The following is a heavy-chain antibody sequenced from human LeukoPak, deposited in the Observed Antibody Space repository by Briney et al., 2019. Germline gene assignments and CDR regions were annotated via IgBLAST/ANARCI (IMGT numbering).Heavy chain of an antibody. CDR2: ISGSGGST. D-gene: IGHD6-25*01. J-gene: IGHJ3*02. CDR1: GFTFSNYG. V-gene: IGHV3-23*01. CDR3: ASVSAHARAFDI. Sequence: PGGSLRLSCAASGFTFSNYGMTWVRQAPGKGLEWVSGISGSGGSTYYADSVKGRFTISRDNSKNTLYLQMNSLRAEDTAVYYCASVSAHARAFDIWGQGTMVTVSS.